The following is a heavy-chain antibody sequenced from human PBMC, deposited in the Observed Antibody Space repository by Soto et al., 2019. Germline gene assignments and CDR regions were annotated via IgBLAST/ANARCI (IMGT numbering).Heavy chain of an antibody. CDR1: GYTFTSYG. CDR3: ARVIVRFLEWPAPYFDY. D-gene: IGHD3-3*01. V-gene: IGHV1-18*01. J-gene: IGHJ4*02. Sequence: ASVKVSCKASGYTFTSYGISWVRHAPGQGLEWMGWFSAYNGNTNYAQKLQGRVTMTTDTSTSTAYMELRSLRSDDTAVYYCARVIVRFLEWPAPYFDYWGQGTLVTVSS. CDR2: FSAYNGNT.